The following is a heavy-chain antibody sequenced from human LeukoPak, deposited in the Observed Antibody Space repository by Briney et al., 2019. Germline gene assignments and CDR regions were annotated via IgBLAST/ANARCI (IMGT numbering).Heavy chain of an antibody. CDR1: GGSISSGGYS. V-gene: IGHV4-30-4*07. J-gene: IGHJ4*02. D-gene: IGHD5-12*01. CDR2: IYYGGST. CDR3: ARGGDGYNPLDY. Sequence: PSQTLSLTCAVSGGSISSGGYSWSWIRQPPGKGLEWIGYIYYGGSTNYNPSLKSRVTISVDTSKNQFSLKLSSVTAADTAVYYCARGGDGYNPLDYWGQGTLVTVSS.